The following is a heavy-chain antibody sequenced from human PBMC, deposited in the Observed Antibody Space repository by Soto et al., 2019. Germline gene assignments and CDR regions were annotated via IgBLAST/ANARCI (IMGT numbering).Heavy chain of an antibody. D-gene: IGHD1-20*01. J-gene: IGHJ4*02. V-gene: IGHV3-7*01. CDR1: GFTFSSYW. Sequence: GGSLRLSCAASGFTFSSYWLSWVRQVPGKGLEWVADIKQDGSEKYYVDSVKGRFTISRDNAKNPLYLQMNSLRAEDTAVYYCASGRWSNWSRTPPFDDWGQGTLVTVSS. CDR3: ASGRWSNWSRTPPFDD. CDR2: IKQDGSEK.